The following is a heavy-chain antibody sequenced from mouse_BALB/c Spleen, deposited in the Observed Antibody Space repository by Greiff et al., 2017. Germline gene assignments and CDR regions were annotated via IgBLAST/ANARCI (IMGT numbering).Heavy chain of an antibody. CDR3: ARRRGYDDYFDY. CDR2: MVPGSGNT. J-gene: IGHJ2*01. V-gene: IGHV1-66*01. D-gene: IGHD2-14*01. CDR1: GYSFTSYY. Sequence: VQLQQSGPELVKPGASVKISCKASGYSFTSYYIHWVKQRPGQGLEWIGWMVPGSGNTKYNEKFKGKATLTADTSSSTAYMQLSSLTSEDSAIYFCARRRGYDDYFDYLAQCTTLTVSS.